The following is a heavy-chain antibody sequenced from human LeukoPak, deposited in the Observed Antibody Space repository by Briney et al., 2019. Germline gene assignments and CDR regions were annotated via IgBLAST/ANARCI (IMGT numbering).Heavy chain of an antibody. CDR2: INPSGDST. J-gene: IGHJ4*02. CDR1: GGTFSSYA. CDR3: ARGYSFGDY. D-gene: IGHD5-18*01. V-gene: IGHV1-46*01. Sequence: ASVKVSCKASGGTFSSYAISWVRQAPGQGLEWMGIINPSGDSTMYAQKFQDRVTMTWDTSTSTGYMELSSLRSEDTAVYFCARGYSFGDYWGQGTLVTVSS.